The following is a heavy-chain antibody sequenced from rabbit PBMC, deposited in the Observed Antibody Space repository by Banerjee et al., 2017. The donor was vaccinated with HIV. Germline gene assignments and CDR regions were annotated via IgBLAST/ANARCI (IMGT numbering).Heavy chain of an antibody. Sequence: QSLEESGGDLVKPGASLTLTCTASGFSFSSSYYMCWVRQAPGKGLEWIGCIGSGSGTTYYASWAKGRFTISKTSSTTVTLQMTSLTAADTATYFCARGSGDVGYGYFIWGQGTLVTVS. CDR1: GFSFSSSYY. V-gene: IGHV1S40*01. J-gene: IGHJ3*01. CDR2: IGSGSGTT. D-gene: IGHD6-1*01. CDR3: ARGSGDVGYGYFI.